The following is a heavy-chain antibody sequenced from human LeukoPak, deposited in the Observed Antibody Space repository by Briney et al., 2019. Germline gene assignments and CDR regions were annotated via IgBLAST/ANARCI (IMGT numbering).Heavy chain of an antibody. CDR3: ASKRGFRYDAFDI. CDR2: IYTSGST. D-gene: IGHD3-10*01. Sequence: PSETLSLTCTVSGGSISSGSYYWSWIRQPAGKGLEWIGRIYTSGSTNYNPSLKSRVTISVDTSKNQFSLKLSSVTAADTAVYYCASKRGFRYDAFDIWGQGTMVTVSS. CDR1: GGSISSGSYY. J-gene: IGHJ3*02. V-gene: IGHV4-61*02.